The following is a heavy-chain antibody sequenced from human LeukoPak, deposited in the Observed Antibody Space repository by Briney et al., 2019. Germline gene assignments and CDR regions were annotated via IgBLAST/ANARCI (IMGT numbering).Heavy chain of an antibody. CDR1: GFTFSSYW. Sequence: PGGSLRLSCAASGFTFSSYWMSWVRQAPGKGLEWVANIKQDGSEKYYVDSVKGRFTISRDNAKNSLYLQMNSLRAEDTAVYYCARVPLPYDYGDYVLYWGQGTPVTVSS. J-gene: IGHJ4*02. CDR3: ARVPLPYDYGDYVLY. V-gene: IGHV3-7*01. CDR2: IKQDGSEK. D-gene: IGHD4-17*01.